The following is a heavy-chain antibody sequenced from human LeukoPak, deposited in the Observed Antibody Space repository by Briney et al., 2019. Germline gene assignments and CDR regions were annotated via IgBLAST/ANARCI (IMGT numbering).Heavy chain of an antibody. J-gene: IGHJ4*02. V-gene: IGHV4-34*01. Sequence: PSETLSLTCAVYGGSFSDYFWNWIRQTPGKGLEWIREINHGGGTNYNPSLKSRPTISVDTSKKQFSLNLTSVTAADTAVYYCARAFTGRGQQLAKKGSSYFDYWGQGTLVTVSS. CDR2: INHGGGT. D-gene: IGHD6-13*01. CDR1: GGSFSDYF. CDR3: ARAFTGRGQQLAKKGSSYFDY.